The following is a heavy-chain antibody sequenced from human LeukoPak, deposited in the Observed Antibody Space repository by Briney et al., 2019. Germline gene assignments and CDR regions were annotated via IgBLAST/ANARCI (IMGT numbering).Heavy chain of an antibody. CDR3: ARLTGYMIEDYFDY. CDR1: GGSFTGYY. Sequence: SETLSLTCAVFGGSFTGYYWSWIRQPPGKGLEWIGEINHSGSTNYNPSLQSRVIISVDTSKNLFSLKLSSVTAADTAVYYCARLTGYMIEDYFDYWGQGTLVTVSS. V-gene: IGHV4-34*01. J-gene: IGHJ4*02. CDR2: INHSGST. D-gene: IGHD3-22*01.